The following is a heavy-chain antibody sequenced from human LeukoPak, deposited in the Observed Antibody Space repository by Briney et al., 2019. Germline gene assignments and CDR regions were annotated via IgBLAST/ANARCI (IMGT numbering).Heavy chain of an antibody. J-gene: IGHJ5*02. CDR3: ARMRDWFDP. Sequence: SETLSLTCTVSGGSICSHYWSWIRQPPGKGLEWIGYIYYSGSTNYNPSLKSRVTMSVDTSKNHFSLKVSSVTAADTAVYYCARMRDWFDPWGQGTLVTVSS. V-gene: IGHV4-59*11. CDR2: IYYSGST. CDR1: GGSICSHY.